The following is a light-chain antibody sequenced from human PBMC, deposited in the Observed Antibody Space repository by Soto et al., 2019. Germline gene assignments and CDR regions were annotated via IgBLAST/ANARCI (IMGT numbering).Light chain of an antibody. CDR1: QSVSGN. CDR3: QHENNWPRT. J-gene: IGKJ1*01. CDR2: GAS. Sequence: EIVMTQSPATLSVSPGERATLSCRASQSVSGNLAWYQQKPGQAPRLLIYGASTRATGIPAMCSGSGSGTELTLTISSLQSDDFAVDYGQHENNWPRTFGQGTKVEIK. V-gene: IGKV3-15*01.